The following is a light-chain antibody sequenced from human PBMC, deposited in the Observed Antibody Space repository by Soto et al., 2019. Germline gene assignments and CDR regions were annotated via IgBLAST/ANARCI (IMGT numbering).Light chain of an antibody. CDR1: SSDVGVYKY. Sequence: QSALTQPASVSGSPGQSITISCTGTSSDVGVYKYVSWYQHHPGKAPKLMIYEVSNRSSGVSNRFSGSKSGNTASLTISGVQAEEEAHYYCTSYTSSSTLLFGGGTKVTVL. J-gene: IGLJ2*01. V-gene: IGLV2-14*01. CDR3: TSYTSSSTLL. CDR2: EVS.